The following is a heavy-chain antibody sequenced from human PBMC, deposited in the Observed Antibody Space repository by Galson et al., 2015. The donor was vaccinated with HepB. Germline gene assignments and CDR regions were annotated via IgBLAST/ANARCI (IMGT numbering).Heavy chain of an antibody. Sequence: SVKVSCKASGYIFNDYYIYWVRQAPGQGLGWMGWINPQSGGTNYGQRFQGRVTMTRDTSISTAYMELSSLRSDDTAVYYCARDQGYYYYGMDVWGQGTIVTVSS. J-gene: IGHJ6*02. CDR3: ARDQGYYYYGMDV. CDR2: INPQSGGT. V-gene: IGHV1-2*02. CDR1: GYIFNDYY.